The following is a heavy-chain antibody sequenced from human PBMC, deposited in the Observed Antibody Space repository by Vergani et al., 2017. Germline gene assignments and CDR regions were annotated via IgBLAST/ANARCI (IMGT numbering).Heavy chain of an antibody. D-gene: IGHD6-13*01. CDR3: ASTIRDSSSWYEEWFDP. J-gene: IGHJ5*02. CDR1: GYTFTSYA. Sequence: QVQLVQSGAEVKKPGASVKVSCKASGYTFTSYAMHWVRQAPGQRLEWMGWINAGNGKTKYSQKFQGRVTITRDTSASTAYMELSSLRSEDTAVYYCASTIRDSSSWYEEWFDPWGQGTLVTVSS. CDR2: INAGNGKT. V-gene: IGHV1-3*01.